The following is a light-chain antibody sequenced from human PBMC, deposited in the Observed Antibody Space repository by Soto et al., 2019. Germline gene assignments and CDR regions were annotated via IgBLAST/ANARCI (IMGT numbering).Light chain of an antibody. CDR1: SSNIGAGYD. CDR2: GNS. J-gene: IGLJ3*02. CDR3: QSYDTSLSGWV. Sequence: QSVLTQPPSVSGAPGQRVTISCTRSSSNIGAGYDVHWYQQLPGTAPKLLIYGNSNRPSGVPDRFSGSKSGTSAPLAITGLQAEDEADYYCQSYDTSLSGWVFGGGTQLTVL. V-gene: IGLV1-40*01.